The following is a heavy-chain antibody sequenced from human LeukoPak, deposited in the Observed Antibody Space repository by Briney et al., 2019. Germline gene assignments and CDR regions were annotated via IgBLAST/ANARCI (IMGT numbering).Heavy chain of an antibody. CDR1: GGSISSYY. V-gene: IGHV4-4*07. CDR2: IYTSGST. CDR3: ARATVTGFHFDY. D-gene: IGHD4-17*01. J-gene: IGHJ4*02. Sequence: SETLSLTCTVSGGSISSYYWSWIRQPAGRGLEWIGRIYTSGSTNYNPSLKSRVTMSVDTSKNQFSLKLSSLTAADTAVYYCARATVTGFHFDYWGQGTLVTVSS.